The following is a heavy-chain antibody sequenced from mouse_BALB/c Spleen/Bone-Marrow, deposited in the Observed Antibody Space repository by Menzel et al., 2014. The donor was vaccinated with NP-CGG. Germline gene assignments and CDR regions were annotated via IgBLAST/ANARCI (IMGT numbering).Heavy chain of an antibody. J-gene: IGHJ4*01. D-gene: IGHD1-2*01. CDR2: IHYSGGT. CDR1: GYSITSGYS. Sequence: EVQLQQSGPALVKPSQSLSLTCTVTGYSITSGYSWHWIRQFPGNTLEWMGYIHYSGGTNYNPSLKSRISITRDTSKNQSFLQLNSVTTEDTATYYCARWNGYYAMDYWGQGTSVTVSS. CDR3: ARWNGYYAMDY. V-gene: IGHV3-1*02.